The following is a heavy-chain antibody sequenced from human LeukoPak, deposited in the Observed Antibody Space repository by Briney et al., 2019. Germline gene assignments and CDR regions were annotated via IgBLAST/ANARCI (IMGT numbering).Heavy chain of an antibody. Sequence: GGSLRLSCAASGFTFSSYGMHWVRQAPGKGLEWVAFIRYDGSNKYYADSVKGRFTISRDNSKNTLYLQMNSLRAEDTAVYYCARDLMGIAYRGAFYYWGQGTLVTASS. CDR1: GFTFSSYG. D-gene: IGHD6-13*01. V-gene: IGHV3-30*02. J-gene: IGHJ4*02. CDR3: ARDLMGIAYRGAFYY. CDR2: IRYDGSNK.